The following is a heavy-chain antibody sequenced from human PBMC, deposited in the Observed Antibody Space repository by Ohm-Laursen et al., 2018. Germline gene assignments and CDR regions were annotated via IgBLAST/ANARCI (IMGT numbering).Heavy chain of an antibody. J-gene: IGHJ4*02. CDR1: GFTFSTYG. Sequence: SLRLSCAASGFTFSTYGMNWVRQAPGKGPAWVSYIGNRGRAIYYADSVNGRFTISRDNARNSLYLQMNTLRAEDTALYYCARATRDGYDYWGQGTLVTVSS. D-gene: IGHD5-24*01. CDR3: ARATRDGYDY. CDR2: IGNRGRAI. V-gene: IGHV3-48*01.